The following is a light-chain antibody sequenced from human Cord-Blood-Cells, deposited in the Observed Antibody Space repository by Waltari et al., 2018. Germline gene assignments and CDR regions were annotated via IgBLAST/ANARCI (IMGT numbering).Light chain of an antibody. V-gene: IGLV3-21*04. J-gene: IGLJ3*02. CDR2: YDS. CDR3: QVWDSSSDRWV. Sequence: SYVLTQPPSVSVAPGKTARITCGGNNIGSKSVHWYQQKPGQAPVLVIYYDSDRPSGIPERFSCSNSGNTATLTISRVEAGDEADYYCQVWDSSSDRWVFGGGTKLTVL. CDR1: NIGSKS.